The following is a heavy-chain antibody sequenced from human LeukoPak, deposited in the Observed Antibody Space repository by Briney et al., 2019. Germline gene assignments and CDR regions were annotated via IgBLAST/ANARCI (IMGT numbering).Heavy chain of an antibody. V-gene: IGHV4-4*07. CDR3: ARVAPSITGTTTAFDY. CDR2: IYTSGST. J-gene: IGHJ4*02. D-gene: IGHD1-7*01. Sequence: PSETLSLTCTVSGGSISSYYWSWIRQPAGKGLEWIGRIYTSGSTNYNPSLKSRVTMSVDTSKNQFSLKLSSVTAADTAVYYCARVAPSITGTTTAFDYWGQGTLVTVSS. CDR1: GGSISSYY.